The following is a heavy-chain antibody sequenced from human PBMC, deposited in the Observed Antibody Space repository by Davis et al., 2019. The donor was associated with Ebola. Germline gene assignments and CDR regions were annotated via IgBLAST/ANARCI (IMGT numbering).Heavy chain of an antibody. D-gene: IGHD4-11*01. Sequence: ASVKVSCKASGGTFSSYAISWVRQAPGQGLEWMGWISAYNGNTNYAQKLQGRVTMTTDTSTSTAYMELRSLRSDDTAVYYCARDDGVTHQFDYWGQGTLVTVSS. V-gene: IGHV1-18*01. CDR1: GGTFSSYA. CDR2: ISAYNGNT. CDR3: ARDDGVTHQFDY. J-gene: IGHJ4*02.